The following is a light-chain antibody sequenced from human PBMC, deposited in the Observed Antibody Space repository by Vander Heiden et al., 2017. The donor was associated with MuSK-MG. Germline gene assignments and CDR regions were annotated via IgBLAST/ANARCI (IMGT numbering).Light chain of an antibody. J-gene: IGLJ2*01. V-gene: IGLV2-14*01. CDR1: RSAVGGYNY. Sequence: QSALTQPASVSGSPGQSITISCTATRSAVGGYNYVSWYQQHPGKAPKLIIYEVSNRPSGISNRFSGSKSGNTASLTISGLQAEDEADYYCNAYTGSNSVVFGGGTKVTVL. CDR3: NAYTGSNSVV. CDR2: EVS.